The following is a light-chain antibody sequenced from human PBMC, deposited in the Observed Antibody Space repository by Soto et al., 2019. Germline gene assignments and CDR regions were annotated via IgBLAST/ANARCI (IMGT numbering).Light chain of an antibody. V-gene: IGLV2-14*01. CDR3: SSSTSSSTS. CDR2: EVS. CDR1: SSDVGGYNY. Sequence: QSVLTHPASVSGSPRHSITISFTGTSSDVGGYNYVSWYQQHPGKAPKLMIYEVSNRPSGVSNRFSGSKSGNTASLTISGLPAEDEADYYCSSSTSSSTSFGTGTKVTVL. J-gene: IGLJ1*01.